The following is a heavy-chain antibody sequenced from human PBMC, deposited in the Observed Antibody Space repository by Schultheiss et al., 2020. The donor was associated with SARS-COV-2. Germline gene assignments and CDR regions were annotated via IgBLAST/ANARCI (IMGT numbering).Heavy chain of an antibody. CDR3: ARGYSGYDPYYYYYGMDV. Sequence: SETLSLTCTVSGGSISSYYWSWIRQPPGKGLEWIGYIYYSGSTYYNPSLKSRVTISVDTSKNQFSLKLSSVTAADTAVYYCARGYSGYDPYYYYYGMDVWGQGTTVTVSS. J-gene: IGHJ6*02. CDR2: IYYSGST. CDR1: GGSISSYY. D-gene: IGHD5-12*01. V-gene: IGHV4-59*12.